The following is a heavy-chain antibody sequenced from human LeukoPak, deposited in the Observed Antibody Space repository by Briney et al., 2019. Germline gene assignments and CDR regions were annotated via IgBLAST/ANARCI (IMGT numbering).Heavy chain of an antibody. CDR3: ARVSLGEYGGNSYYYYYYMDV. Sequence: SETLSLTCTVSGGSISSYYWSWIRQPAGKGLEWIGRIYTSVSTNYNPSLKSRVTMSVDTSKNQFSLKLSSVTAADTAVYYCARVSLGEYGGNSYYYYYYMDVWGKGTTVTVSS. J-gene: IGHJ6*03. CDR1: GGSISSYY. CDR2: IYTSVST. V-gene: IGHV4-4*07. D-gene: IGHD4-23*01.